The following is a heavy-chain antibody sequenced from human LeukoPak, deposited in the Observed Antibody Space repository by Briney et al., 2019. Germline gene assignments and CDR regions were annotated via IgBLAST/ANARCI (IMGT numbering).Heavy chain of an antibody. CDR1: GFTFCGFE. CDR3: ARDPVNGGGDCYQA. D-gene: IGHD2-21*02. CDR2: ISSSGSTR. Sequence: GGSLRLSCAASGFTFCGFEMNWGRQAPGKGLEWVSYISSSGSTRYYADSVEGRFTVSRDNAKNSLYLQMNSLRAEDTAVYYWARDPVNGGGDCYQAWGQGTLVTVSS. J-gene: IGHJ5*02. V-gene: IGHV3-48*03.